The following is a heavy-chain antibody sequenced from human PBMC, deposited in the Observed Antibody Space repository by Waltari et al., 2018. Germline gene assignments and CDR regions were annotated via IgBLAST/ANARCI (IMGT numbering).Heavy chain of an antibody. CDR3: AKGSRGYTNYFFDS. Sequence: EVQLLESAGGLVQPGEALRLSFAASGFSFMGFAMTWVRQAPGEGLECVASISGSGATPFYADSVKGRFTIVRDNSRDTVYLQMNSLRVDDSAVYYCAKGSRGYTNYFFDSWGQGTLVSVSS. CDR2: ISGSGATP. V-gene: IGHV3-23*01. CDR1: GFSFMGFA. J-gene: IGHJ4*02. D-gene: IGHD3-16*02.